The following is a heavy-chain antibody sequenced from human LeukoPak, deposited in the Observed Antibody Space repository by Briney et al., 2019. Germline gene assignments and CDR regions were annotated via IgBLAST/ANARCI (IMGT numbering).Heavy chain of an antibody. D-gene: IGHD3-10*01. V-gene: IGHV3-23*01. Sequence: GGSLRLSCAASGFTFSSYAMSWVRQAPGKGLEWVSTISGSGGSTYYADTVKGRLTISRDNPKNTLYLQMRAEDTAVYYCAKARDITVPRGVVSTGLDYWGQGTLVTVSS. CDR3: AKARDITVPRGVVSTGLDY. CDR2: ISGSGGST. J-gene: IGHJ4*02. CDR1: GFTFSSYA.